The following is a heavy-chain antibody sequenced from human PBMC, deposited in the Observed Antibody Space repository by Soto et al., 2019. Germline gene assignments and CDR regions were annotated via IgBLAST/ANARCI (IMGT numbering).Heavy chain of an antibody. J-gene: IGHJ4*02. CDR3: AKRARGSFAFDY. V-gene: IGHV3-23*01. CDR2: ISADSVNT. CDR1: GFTFSGDA. D-gene: IGHD1-26*01. Sequence: EVQLLESGGGLVQPGGSLRVSCAASGFTFSGDAMTWVRQAPGKGLECVSGISADSVNTYYADSVRGRFTISRDNSKNTLYLQMNSLRAEDTAVYYCAKRARGSFAFDYWGQGTLVTVSS.